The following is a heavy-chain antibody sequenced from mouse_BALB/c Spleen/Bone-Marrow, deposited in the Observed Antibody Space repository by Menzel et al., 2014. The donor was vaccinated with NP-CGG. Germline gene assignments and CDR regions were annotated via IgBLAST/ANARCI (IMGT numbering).Heavy chain of an antibody. Sequence: EVQVVESGGGLVKPGGSLKLSCAASGFTFSSYAMSWVRQSPEKRLEWVAEISSGGNYTYYPDTVTGRFTISRDNAKNILYLEMSSLRSVDTAMYYCVRAYGSSYAMDYWGQGTSVTVSS. J-gene: IGHJ4*01. D-gene: IGHD1-1*01. V-gene: IGHV5-9-4*01. CDR3: VRAYGSSYAMDY. CDR2: ISSGGNYT. CDR1: GFTFSSYA.